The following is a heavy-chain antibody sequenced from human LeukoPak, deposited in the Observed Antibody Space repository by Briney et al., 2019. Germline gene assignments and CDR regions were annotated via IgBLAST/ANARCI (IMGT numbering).Heavy chain of an antibody. J-gene: IGHJ4*02. D-gene: IGHD6-19*01. CDR3: ARGDKSSGWYFLDY. CDR2: ISNGAPTM. Sequence: PGGSLRLSCAASGFTFNDYYMSWVRQAPGKGLEWVSYISNGAPTMYYADSVRGRFTISRDNSKNSLYLQLNGLRVEDTAVYYCARGDKSSGWYFLDYWGRGTLVTVSS. CDR1: GFTFNDYY. V-gene: IGHV3-11*04.